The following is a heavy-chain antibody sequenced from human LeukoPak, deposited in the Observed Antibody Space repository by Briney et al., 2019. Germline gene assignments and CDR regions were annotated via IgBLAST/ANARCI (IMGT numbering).Heavy chain of an antibody. D-gene: IGHD5-18*01. Sequence: ASMKVSCKASGYTFTSYYMHWVRQAPGQGLEWMGKINPSGGSTSYAQKFQGRVTMTRDTSTGTVYMELSSLRSEDTAVYYCASVNVDTASVDYWGQGTLVTVSS. CDR3: ASVNVDTASVDY. V-gene: IGHV1-46*01. CDR1: GYTFTSYY. J-gene: IGHJ4*02. CDR2: INPSGGST.